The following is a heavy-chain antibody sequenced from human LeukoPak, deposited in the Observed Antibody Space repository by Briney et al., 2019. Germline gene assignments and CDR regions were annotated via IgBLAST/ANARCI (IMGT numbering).Heavy chain of an antibody. CDR1: GFTFSIYW. CDR3: ARDEDWSGYYGAFDI. J-gene: IGHJ3*02. V-gene: IGHV3-74*01. CDR2: INSDGSST. Sequence: GGSLRLSCAASGFTFSIYWMHWVRQAPGKGLVWVSRINSDGSSTSYADAVKGRFTISRDNAKNTLYLQMNSLRAEDTAVYYCARDEDWSGYYGAFDIWGQGTMVTVSS. D-gene: IGHD3-3*01.